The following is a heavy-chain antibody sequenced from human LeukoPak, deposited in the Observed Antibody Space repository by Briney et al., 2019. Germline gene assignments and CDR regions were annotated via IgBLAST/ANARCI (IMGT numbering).Heavy chain of an antibody. J-gene: IGHJ2*01. V-gene: IGHV4-59*01. Sequence: SETLSLTCTVSGGSLSSYYWSWIRQPPGKGLEWIGYIYYSGSTNYNPSLKSRVTISVDTSKNQSSLKLRSVTAADTAVYYCARDYGDIPPDWYYDLWGRGTLVTVSS. D-gene: IGHD4-17*01. CDR3: ARDYGDIPPDWYYDL. CDR2: IYYSGST. CDR1: GGSLSSYY.